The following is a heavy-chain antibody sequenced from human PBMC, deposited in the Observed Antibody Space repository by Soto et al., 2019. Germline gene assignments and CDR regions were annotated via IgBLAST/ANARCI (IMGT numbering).Heavy chain of an antibody. CDR2: IYYSGST. CDR3: ARVPRLGITGTKEVFDY. CDR1: GGSISSGGYY. J-gene: IGHJ4*02. Sequence: SETLSLTCTVSGGSISSGGYYWSWIRQHPGKGLEWIGYIYYSGSTYYNPSLKSRVTISVDTSKNQFSLKLSSVTAADTAVYYCARVPRLGITGTKEVFDYWGQGTLVTVSS. D-gene: IGHD1-20*01. V-gene: IGHV4-31*03.